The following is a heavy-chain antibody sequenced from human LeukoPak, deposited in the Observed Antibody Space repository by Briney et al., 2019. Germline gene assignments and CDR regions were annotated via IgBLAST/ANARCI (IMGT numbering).Heavy chain of an antibody. CDR3: AREGLMITFGGVNLNYFDY. V-gene: IGHV3-7*01. Sequence: ETLSLTCAVSGTSISLSNWWTWVRQPPGKGLEWVANIKQDGSEKYYVDSVKGRFTISRDNAKNSLYLQMNSLRAEDTAVYYCAREGLMITFGGVNLNYFDYWGQGTLVTVSS. CDR2: IKQDGSEK. J-gene: IGHJ4*02. CDR1: GTSISLSNW. D-gene: IGHD3-16*01.